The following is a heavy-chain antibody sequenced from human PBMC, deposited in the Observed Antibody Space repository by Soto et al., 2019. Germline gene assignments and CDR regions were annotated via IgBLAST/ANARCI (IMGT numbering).Heavy chain of an antibody. Sequence: TVSGGSISSGGYYWSWIRQHPGKGLEWIGYIYYSGSTYYNPSLKSRVTISVDTSKNQFSLKLSSVTAADTAVYYCARAFARAAAGTNWFDPWGQGTLVTVSS. V-gene: IGHV4-31*03. CDR2: IYYSGST. CDR1: GGSISSGGYY. J-gene: IGHJ5*02. D-gene: IGHD6-13*01. CDR3: ARAFARAAAGTNWFDP.